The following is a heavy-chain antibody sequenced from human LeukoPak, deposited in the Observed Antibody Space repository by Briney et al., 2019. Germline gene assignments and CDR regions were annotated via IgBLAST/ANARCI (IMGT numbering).Heavy chain of an antibody. CDR3: ARGSCSSTSCFARPYYSDE. CDR1: GGSLSSYY. CDR2: IYSIGST. D-gene: IGHD2-2*01. J-gene: IGHJ4*02. V-gene: IGHV4-59*01. Sequence: SETLSLTCNVSGGSLSSYYWSWVRQPPGKGLEWIGYIYSIGSTNYNPRLKSVVTRSADTSKTQFSLKLSSVTAGDTIVYYGARGSCSSTSCFARPYYSDEGSEGTLVTVSS.